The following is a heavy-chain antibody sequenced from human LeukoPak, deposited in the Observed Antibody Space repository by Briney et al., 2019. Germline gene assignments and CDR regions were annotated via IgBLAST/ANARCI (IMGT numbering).Heavy chain of an antibody. Sequence: GGSLRLSCAASGFSFDDYGMTWVRQRPGKGLEWVSGINWNGDSTDYADSVKGRFTISRDNAKSSLYLQMNSLRAEDTALYYCAKGYRKGRWLPLDYWGQGTLVTVSS. V-gene: IGHV3-20*04. CDR3: AKGYRKGRWLPLDY. CDR2: INWNGDST. D-gene: IGHD5-24*01. CDR1: GFSFDDYG. J-gene: IGHJ4*02.